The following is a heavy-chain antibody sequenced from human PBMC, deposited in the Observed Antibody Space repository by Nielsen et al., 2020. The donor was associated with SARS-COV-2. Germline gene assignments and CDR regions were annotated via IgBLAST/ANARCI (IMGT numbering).Heavy chain of an antibody. D-gene: IGHD3-9*01. V-gene: IGHV5-51*01. CDR1: GYSFTDYW. Sequence: GESLKISCKGSGYSFTDYWIGWVRQVSGKGLEWIGIIYPDDSETRYSPSFQGHVTISADNSINTAYLQWSSLKASDTAIYYCARDVSPIAQRHLDWVVGNWGQGTLVTVPS. J-gene: IGHJ1*01. CDR3: ARDVSPIAQRHLDWVVGN. CDR2: IYPDDSET.